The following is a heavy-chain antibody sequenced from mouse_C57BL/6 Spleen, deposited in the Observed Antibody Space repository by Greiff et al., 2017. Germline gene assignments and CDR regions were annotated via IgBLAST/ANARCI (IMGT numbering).Heavy chain of an antibody. Sequence: QVQLQQSGAELVKPGASVKMSCTASGYTFTSYWITWVKQRPGQGLAWIGDIYPGSGSTNYNEKFKSKATLTVDTSSSTDYMQLSSLTSEDSAVYYCARGGKFDYWGQGTTLTVSS. V-gene: IGHV1-55*01. D-gene: IGHD1-1*02. CDR3: ARGGKFDY. CDR2: IYPGSGST. CDR1: GYTFTSYW. J-gene: IGHJ2*01.